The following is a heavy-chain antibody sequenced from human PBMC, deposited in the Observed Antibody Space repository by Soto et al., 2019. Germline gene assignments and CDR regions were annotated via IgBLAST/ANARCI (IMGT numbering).Heavy chain of an antibody. Sequence: SETLSLTCTVSGDSISSSYWSWIRQAPGKGLEWIGNIYYSGSTNYKPSLKSRVTISVDTSKTQISLKLISVTAADTAVYYCARDGVYCISTTCFGFFDPWGQGTLVTVSS. CDR2: IYYSGST. CDR1: GDSISSSY. J-gene: IGHJ5*02. CDR3: ARDGVYCISTTCFGFFDP. V-gene: IGHV4-59*01. D-gene: IGHD2-2*01.